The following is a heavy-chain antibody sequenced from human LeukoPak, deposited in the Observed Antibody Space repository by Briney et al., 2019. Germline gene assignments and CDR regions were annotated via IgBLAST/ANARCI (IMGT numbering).Heavy chain of an antibody. CDR3: ARDYIASYGMDV. D-gene: IGHD6-13*01. J-gene: IGHJ6*02. CDR1: GGSFSGYY. Sequence: SETLSLTCAVYGGSFSGYYWSWIRQPPGKGLEWIGEINHSGSTNYNPSLKSRVTISVDTSKNQFSLKLSSVTAADTAVYYCARDYIASYGMDVWGQGTTVTVSS. V-gene: IGHV4-34*01. CDR2: INHSGST.